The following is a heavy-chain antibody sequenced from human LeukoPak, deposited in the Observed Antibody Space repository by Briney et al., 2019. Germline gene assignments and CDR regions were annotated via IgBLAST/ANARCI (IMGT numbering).Heavy chain of an antibody. D-gene: IGHD3-9*01. CDR1: GYTFTSYD. Sequence: ASVKVSCKASGYTFTSYDINWVRQATGQGLEWMGWMNPNSGNTGYAQKFQGRVTMTRDTSISTAYMELSRLRSDDTAVYYCARVPGDWLLYDYWGQGTLVTVSS. J-gene: IGHJ4*02. CDR2: MNPNSGNT. CDR3: ARVPGDWLLYDY. V-gene: IGHV1-8*01.